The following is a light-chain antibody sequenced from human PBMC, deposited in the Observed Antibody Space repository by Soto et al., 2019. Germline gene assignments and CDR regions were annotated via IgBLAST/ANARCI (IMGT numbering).Light chain of an antibody. CDR1: QSVSTNY. J-gene: IGKJ1*01. V-gene: IGKV3-20*01. Sequence: EIVLTQSPGTLSLSPGERATLSCRASQSVSTNYLAWYQQNTGQAPRLLIYGASNRATGIPDRFSGSGSGTDFTLTISRLEPEDFAVYYCQQYGSSGTFGQGTKVDI. CDR2: GAS. CDR3: QQYGSSGT.